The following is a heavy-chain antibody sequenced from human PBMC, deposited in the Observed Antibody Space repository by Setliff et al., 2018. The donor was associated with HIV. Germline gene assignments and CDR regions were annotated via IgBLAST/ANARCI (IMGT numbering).Heavy chain of an antibody. D-gene: IGHD2-15*01. CDR1: GASISSGGFY. CDR3: VKAVAAPSWFDP. CDR2: IYYTGST. Sequence: SETLSLTCTVSGASISSGGFYWSWVRQHPGKGLEWIGYIYYTGSTYYNPSLKSRVSISVDTSKNQFSLKLTSVTAADTAVYYCVKAVAAPSWFDPWGQGTLVTVSS. J-gene: IGHJ5*02. V-gene: IGHV4-31*03.